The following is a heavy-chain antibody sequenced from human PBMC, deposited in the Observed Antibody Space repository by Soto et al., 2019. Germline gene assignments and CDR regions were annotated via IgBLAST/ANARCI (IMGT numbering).Heavy chain of an antibody. CDR2: INPRSGKT. CDR3: ARGVGYADSSGYPFDY. Sequence: VQLVQSGAEVKRPGASVKISCKASGDTLSTYYMHWARQAPGQGLEWMGIINPRSGKTNYPQKFQGRVTMTRDPSTTTVYMELSTLRSEDTAMYYGARGVGYADSSGYPFDYWGQGTLVTVSS. J-gene: IGHJ4*02. CDR1: GDTLSTYY. D-gene: IGHD3-22*01. V-gene: IGHV1-46*03.